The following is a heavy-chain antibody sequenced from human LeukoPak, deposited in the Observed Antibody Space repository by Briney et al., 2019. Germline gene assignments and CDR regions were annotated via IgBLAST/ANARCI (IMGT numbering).Heavy chain of an antibody. V-gene: IGHV3-30*18. CDR3: AKGVAAAGTTLDY. J-gene: IGHJ4*02. D-gene: IGHD6-13*01. Sequence: GGSLRLSCAASGFTFSSYGMHWVRQAPGKGLEWVAVISYDGSNKYYADSVKGRFTISRDNSKNTLYLQMNSLRAEDTAVYYCAKGVAAAGTTLDYWGQGTLVTVSS. CDR2: ISYDGSNK. CDR1: GFTFSSYG.